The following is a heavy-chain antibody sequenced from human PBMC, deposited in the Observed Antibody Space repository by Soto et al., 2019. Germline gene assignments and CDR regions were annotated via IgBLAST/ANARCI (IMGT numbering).Heavy chain of an antibody. CDR3: ARHAYCSSTSCYTGWFDP. V-gene: IGHV4-39*01. D-gene: IGHD2-2*02. J-gene: IGHJ5*02. CDR2: IYYSGSA. Sequence: KPSETLSLTCTVSGGSISSSSYYWGWIRQPPGKGLEWIGSIYYSGSAYYNPSLKSRVTISVDTSKNQFSLKLSSVTAADTAVYYCARHAYCSSTSCYTGWFDPWCQGTLVTVSS. CDR1: GGSISSSSYY.